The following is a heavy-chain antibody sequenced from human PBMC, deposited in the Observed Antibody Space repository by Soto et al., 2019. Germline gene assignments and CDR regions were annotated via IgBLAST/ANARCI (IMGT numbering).Heavy chain of an antibody. V-gene: IGHV4-34*01. CDR2: INHSGST. D-gene: IGHD5-12*01. CDR1: GGSFSGYY. CDR3: ASSEDIVDMTYY. J-gene: IGHJ4*02. Sequence: SETLSLTCAGYGGSFSGYYWSWIRQPPGKGLEWIGEINHSGSTNYNPSLKSRVTISVDTSKNQFPLKLSSVTAADTAVYYCASSEDIVDMTYYWGQGTLVIGSS.